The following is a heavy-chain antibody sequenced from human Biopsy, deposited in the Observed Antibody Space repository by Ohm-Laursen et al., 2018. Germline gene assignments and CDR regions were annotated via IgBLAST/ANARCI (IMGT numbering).Heavy chain of an antibody. V-gene: IGHV3-21*01. CDR3: ARDSSRRAREGGMDV. CDR1: GFSVSSYD. CDR2: ISETSSHI. D-gene: IGHD6-6*01. J-gene: IGHJ4*02. Sequence: SLRLSCAASGFSVSSYDMNWVRQAPGKGLEWISYISETSSHIYDADSVGGRFTVARDIAKNSLYLQLNSLRVEDTAVYYCARDSSRRAREGGMDVWGQGTLVTVSS.